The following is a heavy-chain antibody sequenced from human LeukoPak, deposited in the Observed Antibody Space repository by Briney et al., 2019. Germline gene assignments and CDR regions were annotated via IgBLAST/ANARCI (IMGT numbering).Heavy chain of an antibody. CDR2: ISAYNGNT. V-gene: IGHV1-18*01. CDR1: GYTFTSYG. Sequence: ASVKVSCKASGYTFTSYGISWVRQAPGQGLEWMGWISAYNGNTNYAQKLQGRVTMTTDTSTSTAYMELSRLRSDDTAVYYCARADRIANFDYWGQGTLVTVSS. J-gene: IGHJ4*02. CDR3: ARADRIANFDY. D-gene: IGHD6-13*01.